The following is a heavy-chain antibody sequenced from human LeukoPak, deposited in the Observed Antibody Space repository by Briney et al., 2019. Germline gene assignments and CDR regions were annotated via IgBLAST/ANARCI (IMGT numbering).Heavy chain of an antibody. Sequence: PSETLSLTCTVSGGSISSSSYSWGWIRQPPGKGLEWIGSIYYSGSTYYNPSLKSRVTISVDTSKNQFSLKLSSVTAADTAVYYCASVKYFQHWGQGTLVTVSS. J-gene: IGHJ1*01. D-gene: IGHD3-16*02. V-gene: IGHV4-39*01. CDR1: GGSISSSSYS. CDR3: ASVKYFQH. CDR2: IYYSGST.